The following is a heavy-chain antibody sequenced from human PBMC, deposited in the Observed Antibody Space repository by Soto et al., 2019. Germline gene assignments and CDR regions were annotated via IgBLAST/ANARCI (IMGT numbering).Heavy chain of an antibody. J-gene: IGHJ5*02. V-gene: IGHV1-3*01. CDR3: ARGPGGMLSMIVVARNWFDP. D-gene: IGHD3-22*01. CDR1: GDTFTSYA. Sequence: ASAEICCKASGDTFTSYAMPWLCQSPGQRLEWMGWINAGNGNTKYSQKFQGRVTITRDTSASTAYMELSSLRSEDTAVYYCARGPGGMLSMIVVARNWFDPWGQGTLVTVSS. CDR2: INAGNGNT.